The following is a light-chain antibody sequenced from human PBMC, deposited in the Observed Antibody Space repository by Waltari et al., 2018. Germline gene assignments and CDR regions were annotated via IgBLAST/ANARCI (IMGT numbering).Light chain of an antibody. CDR3: SSYTSSYVV. J-gene: IGLJ2*01. V-gene: IGLV2-14*03. Sequence: QSPLPQPASASGSPGQSITISSTGTSSGVGGSNYLSWYQQHPGKAPKLMIYDVSNRPSGVSNRFSGSKSGNTASLTISGLQAEDEADYYCSSYTSSYVVFGGGTKLTVL. CDR2: DVS. CDR1: SSGVGGSNY.